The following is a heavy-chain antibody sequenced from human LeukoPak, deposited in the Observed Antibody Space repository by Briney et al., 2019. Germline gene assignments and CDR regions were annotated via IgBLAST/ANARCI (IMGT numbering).Heavy chain of an antibody. Sequence: SETLSLTCTVSGGSISSSSYYWGWIRQPPGKGLEWIGSIYYSGSTYYNPSLKSRVTISVDTSKNQFSLKLSSVTAADTAVYYCERHATRHFDYWGQGTLVTVSS. J-gene: IGHJ4*02. CDR3: ERHATRHFDY. CDR2: IYYSGST. V-gene: IGHV4-39*01. CDR1: GGSISSSSYY.